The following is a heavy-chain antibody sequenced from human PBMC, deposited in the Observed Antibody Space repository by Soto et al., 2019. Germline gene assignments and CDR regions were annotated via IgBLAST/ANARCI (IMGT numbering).Heavy chain of an antibody. D-gene: IGHD2-2*01. CDR2: IIPIFGTA. V-gene: IGHV1-69*13. J-gene: IGHJ4*02. CDR3: ARGGGSTTNFGKYYFDY. CDR1: GGTFSSYA. Sequence: ASVKVSFKASGGTFSSYAISWVRQAPGQGLEWMGGIIPIFGTANYAQKFQGRVTITADESTSTAYMELSSLRSEDTAVYYCARGGGSTTNFGKYYFDYWGQGTLVTVSS.